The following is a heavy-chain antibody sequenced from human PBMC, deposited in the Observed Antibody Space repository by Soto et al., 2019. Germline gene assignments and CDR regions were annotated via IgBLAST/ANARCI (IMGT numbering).Heavy chain of an antibody. Sequence: QVQLQESGPGLVKPSQTLSLTCTVSGGSISSGDYYWSWIRQPPGKGLEWIGYIYYSGSTYYNPSLKSRVTISVDTSKNQFSLKLSSVTAADTAVYYCAREHATYYYGSGSYQDYYYYGMDVWGQGTTVTVSS. CDR3: AREHATYYYGSGSYQDYYYYGMDV. V-gene: IGHV4-30-4*01. CDR2: IYYSGST. D-gene: IGHD3-10*01. CDR1: GGSISSGDYY. J-gene: IGHJ6*02.